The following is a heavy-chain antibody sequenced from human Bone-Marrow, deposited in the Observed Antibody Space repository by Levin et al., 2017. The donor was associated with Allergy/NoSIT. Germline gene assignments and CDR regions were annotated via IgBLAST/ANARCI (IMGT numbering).Heavy chain of an antibody. V-gene: IGHV3-11*01. Sequence: GGSLRLSCAASGFTFSDYYMNWIRQAPGKGLEWVSYISSSGNTISYADSVKGRFTVSRDNAKDSMYLQMKSLRAEDTAVYYCARGATVTPRDFGYWGQGTLVTVSS. J-gene: IGHJ4*02. CDR1: GFTFSDYY. D-gene: IGHD4-17*01. CDR3: ARGATVTPRDFGY. CDR2: ISSSGNTI.